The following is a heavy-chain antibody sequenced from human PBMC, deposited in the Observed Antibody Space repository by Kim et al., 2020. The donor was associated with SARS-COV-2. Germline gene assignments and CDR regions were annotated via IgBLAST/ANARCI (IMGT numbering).Heavy chain of an antibody. CDR1: GGSISNSFNY. CDR2: VYHSGST. CDR3: ARLPHDSSGYVDC. V-gene: IGHV4-39*01. J-gene: IGHJ4*02. D-gene: IGHD3-22*01. Sequence: SETLSLTCTVSGGSISNSFNYWGWIRQPPGKGLEWIGSVYHSGSTYDSPSLKSRVTVSVDTSKNQFSLKLTSVTAADTGVYFCARLPHDSSGYVDCWGQGFLFTVSS.